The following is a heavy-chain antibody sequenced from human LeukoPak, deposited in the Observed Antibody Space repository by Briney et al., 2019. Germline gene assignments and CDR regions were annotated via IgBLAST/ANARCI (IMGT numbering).Heavy chain of an antibody. Sequence: AASVKVSCKASGYAFTSYGISWVRQAPGQGLEWMGWISAYNGNTNYAQKLQGRVTMTTDTSTSTAYMELRSLRSDDTAVYYCARDLVCGSSSSGGYFDYWGQGTLVTVSS. V-gene: IGHV1-18*01. D-gene: IGHD6-6*01. CDR1: GYAFTSYG. CDR3: ARDLVCGSSSSGGYFDY. J-gene: IGHJ4*02. CDR2: ISAYNGNT.